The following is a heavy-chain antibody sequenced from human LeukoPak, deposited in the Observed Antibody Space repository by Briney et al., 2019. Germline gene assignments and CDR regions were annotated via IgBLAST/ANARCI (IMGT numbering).Heavy chain of an antibody. CDR3: ARLTYYYDSSGYYRSPLLDY. CDR2: IYYSGST. CDR1: GGSISRYY. Sequence: SETLSLTCTVSGGSISRYYWSWIRQPPGKGLEWIGYIYYSGSTNYNPSLKSRVTISVDTSKNQFSLKLSSVTAADTAVYYCARLTYYYDSSGYYRSPLLDYWGQGTLVTVSS. V-gene: IGHV4-59*08. D-gene: IGHD3-22*01. J-gene: IGHJ4*02.